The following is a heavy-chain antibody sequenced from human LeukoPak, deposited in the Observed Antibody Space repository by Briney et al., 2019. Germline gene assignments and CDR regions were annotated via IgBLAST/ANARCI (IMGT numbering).Heavy chain of an antibody. J-gene: IGHJ4*02. CDR1: GFILSNYA. CDR3: AKWGAYDILTGYYVSDF. Sequence: GGSLRLSCAASGFILSNYAMSWVRQAPGKGLEWVSAITGRGETTYYAGSGKGRFTISSDNSRDTLYVEMNPLIAEHTAVYNCAKWGAYDILTGYYVSDFWGQGTLVTVSS. D-gene: IGHD3-9*01. V-gene: IGHV3-23*01. CDR2: ITGRGETT.